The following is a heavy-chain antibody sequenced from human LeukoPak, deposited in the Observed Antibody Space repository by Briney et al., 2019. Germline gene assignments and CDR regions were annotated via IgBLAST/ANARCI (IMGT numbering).Heavy chain of an antibody. CDR1: GGSFSGYY. J-gene: IGHJ4*02. CDR3: ARKWRWRTYSSSSVVGYFDY. D-gene: IGHD6-6*01. Sequence: PSETLSLTCAVYGGSFSGYYWSWIRQPPGKGLEWIGEINHSGSTNYNPSLKSRVTISVDTSKNQFSLKLSSVTAADTAAYYCARKWRWRTYSSSSVVGYFDYWGQGTLATVSS. CDR2: INHSGST. V-gene: IGHV4-34*01.